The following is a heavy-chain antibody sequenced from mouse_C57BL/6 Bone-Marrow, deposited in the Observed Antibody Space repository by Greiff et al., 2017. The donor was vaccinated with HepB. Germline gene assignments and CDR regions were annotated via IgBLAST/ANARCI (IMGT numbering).Heavy chain of an antibody. CDR2: IDPSDSYT. J-gene: IGHJ2*01. CDR1: GYTFTSYW. D-gene: IGHD1-1*01. CDR3: ARRVTTVVATDY. V-gene: IGHV1-59*01. Sequence: VQRVESGAELVRPGTSVKLSCKASGYTFTSYWMHWVKQRPGQGLEWIGVIDPSDSYTNYNQKFKGKATLTVDTSSSTAYMQLSSLTSEDSAVYYCARRVTTVVATDYWGQGTTLTVSS.